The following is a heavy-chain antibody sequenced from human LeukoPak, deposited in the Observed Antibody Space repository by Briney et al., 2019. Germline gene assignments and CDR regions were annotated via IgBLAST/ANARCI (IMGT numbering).Heavy chain of an antibody. CDR3: ARLSTGNSHWFDP. D-gene: IGHD1-1*01. J-gene: IGHJ5*02. V-gene: IGHV4-61*02. CDR2: IHASGIT. CDR1: GDSINSGYYY. Sequence: SETLSLTCIVSGDSINSGYYYWSWLRQAAGRGLEWIVRIHASGITNYNPSLKSRVTISVDTSKNQFSLTMNSVTAADTAAYHGARLSTGNSHWFDPWGQGTLVTVSS.